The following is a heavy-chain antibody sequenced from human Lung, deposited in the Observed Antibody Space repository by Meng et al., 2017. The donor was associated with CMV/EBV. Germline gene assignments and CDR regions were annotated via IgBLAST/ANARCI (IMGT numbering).Heavy chain of an antibody. CDR2: ITPISATV. Sequence: SVKVSCKASGGTFNSYVIYWVRQAPGQGLEWMGGITPISATVNYAQRFQGRVTLTTDESTNTAYMELTGLRSDDTAVYFCARWSISIQHWGQGTQVTVSS. CDR1: GGTFNSYV. D-gene: IGHD3-3*02. CDR3: ARWSISIQH. V-gene: IGHV1-69*05. J-gene: IGHJ1*01.